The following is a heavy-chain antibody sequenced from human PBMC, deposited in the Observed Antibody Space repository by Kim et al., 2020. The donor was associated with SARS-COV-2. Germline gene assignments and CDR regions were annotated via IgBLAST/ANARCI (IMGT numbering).Heavy chain of an antibody. Sequence: DSVRDRFTISRDNSKSTLYLQMNSLRAEDTAVYYCAKDVGIAAAGTNFDYWGQGTLVTVSS. D-gene: IGHD6-13*01. CDR3: AKDVGIAAAGTNFDY. V-gene: IGHV3-23*01. J-gene: IGHJ4*02.